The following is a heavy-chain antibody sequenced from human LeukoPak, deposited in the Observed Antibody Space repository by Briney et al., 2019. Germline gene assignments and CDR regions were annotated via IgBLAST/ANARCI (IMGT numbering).Heavy chain of an antibody. V-gene: IGHV3-33*03. CDR3: ASGRQGSGSYYNPFDY. CDR2: IWFDGSSQ. CDR1: GFPFRSYG. Sequence: PGGSLRLSCAASGFPFRSYGMHWVRQAPGKGLEWVAVIWFDGSSQYYPDSVKGRFTISRDNAKNSLYLQMNSLRAEDTAVYYCASGRQGSGSYYNPFDYWGQGTLVTVSS. J-gene: IGHJ4*02. D-gene: IGHD3-10*01.